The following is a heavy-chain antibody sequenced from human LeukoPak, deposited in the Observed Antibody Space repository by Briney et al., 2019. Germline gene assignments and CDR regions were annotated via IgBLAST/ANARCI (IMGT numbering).Heavy chain of an antibody. V-gene: IGHV4-59*01. CDR3: ARDGNRYGMDV. D-gene: IGHD1-14*01. Sequence: PSETLSLTCTVSGGSISSYYWSWIRQPPGKGLEWIGYIYYSGSTNYNPSLKSRVTISVDTSKNQFSLKLSSVTAADTAVYYCARDGNRYGMDVWGQGTPVTVSS. CDR1: GGSISSYY. J-gene: IGHJ6*02. CDR2: IYYSGST.